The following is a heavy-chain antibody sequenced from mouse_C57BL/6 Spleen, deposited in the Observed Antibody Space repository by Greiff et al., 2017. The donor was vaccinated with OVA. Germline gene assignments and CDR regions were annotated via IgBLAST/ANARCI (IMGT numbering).Heavy chain of an antibody. CDR3: ARGYEDWYFDV. D-gene: IGHD2-2*01. CDR1: GYTFTDYY. V-gene: IGHV1-26*01. CDR2: INPNNGGT. Sequence: VQLQQSGPELVKPGASVKISCEASGYTFTDYYMNWVKQSHGKSLEWIGDINPNNGGTSYNQKFKGKATLTVDKSSSTAYMELRSLTSEDSAVYYCARGYEDWYFDVWGTGTTVTVSS. J-gene: IGHJ1*03.